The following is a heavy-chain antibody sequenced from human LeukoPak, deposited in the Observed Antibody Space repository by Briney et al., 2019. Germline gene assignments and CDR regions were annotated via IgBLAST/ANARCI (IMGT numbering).Heavy chain of an antibody. V-gene: IGHV4-4*07. CDR2: LFDARKV. CDR1: NGSMRSYY. J-gene: IGHJ4*02. CDR3: ARGFQGVYDY. Sequence: PSETLTLTCSVSNGSMRSYYWTWIRQPAGKGLEWVGRLFDARKVNYNPSLGGRVTMSMDTSKNQFSLRMTSVTAADTAVYYCARGFQGVYDYWGQGALVIVSS. D-gene: IGHD5/OR15-5a*01.